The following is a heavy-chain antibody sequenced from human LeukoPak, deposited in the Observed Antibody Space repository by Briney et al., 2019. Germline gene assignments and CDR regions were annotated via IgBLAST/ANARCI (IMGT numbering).Heavy chain of an antibody. CDR2: IFYSGNT. D-gene: IGHD4-17*01. V-gene: IGHV4-39*01. CDR1: GGSISSSSYY. CDR3: ARHTSDYGDRSTGEVLDV. Sequence: SETLSLTCTVSGGSISSSSYYWGWIRQPPGKGLEWIGSIFYSGNTYYNPSLKSRVTISVDTSKNQFSLKLSSVTAADTAVYYCARHTSDYGDRSTGEVLDVWGQGTTVTVSS. J-gene: IGHJ6*02.